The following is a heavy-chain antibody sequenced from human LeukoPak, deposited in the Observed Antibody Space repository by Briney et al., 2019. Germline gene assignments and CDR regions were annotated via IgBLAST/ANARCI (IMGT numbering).Heavy chain of an antibody. CDR1: GFTFSSYE. D-gene: IGHD5-18*01. Sequence: GGSLRLSCAASGFTFSSYEMHWVRQAPGKGLEWVAVISYDGSNKYYADSVKGRFTISRDNSKNTLYLQMNSLRAEDTAVYYCARGERGYSYGSIDYWGQGTVVTVSS. CDR3: ARGERGYSYGSIDY. CDR2: ISYDGSNK. V-gene: IGHV3-30*04. J-gene: IGHJ4*02.